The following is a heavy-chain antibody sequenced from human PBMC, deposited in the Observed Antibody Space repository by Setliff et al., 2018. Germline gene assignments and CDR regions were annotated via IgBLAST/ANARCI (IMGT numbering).Heavy chain of an antibody. J-gene: IGHJ3*02. V-gene: IGHV3-15*01. CDR1: GFTFSNYG. D-gene: IGHD3-16*01. CDR3: TTDPSATFGGVIGAAFDM. CDR2: IKGKTDGLAT. Sequence: GGSLRLSCVTSGFTFSNYGMTWVRRAPGKGLEWVGRIKGKTDGLATDYAAPVKGRFTISRDDSTNKLYLQMNSLKTEDTAVYYCTTDPSATFGGVIGAAFDMWGQGTMVTVSS.